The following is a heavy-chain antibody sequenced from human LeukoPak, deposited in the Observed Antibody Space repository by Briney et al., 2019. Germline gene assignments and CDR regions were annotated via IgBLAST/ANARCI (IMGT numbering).Heavy chain of an antibody. CDR2: IQQDGSDK. CDR3: ARGFYGTDV. Sequence: GGSLRLSCAGSGFIFSTYWMNWVRQAPGKGLEWVAKIQQDGSDKYYVDSVKGRFTISRDNAKNSLYLQMDSLRGEDTAIYYCARGFYGTDVWGQGTTVTVSS. J-gene: IGHJ6*02. V-gene: IGHV3-7*03. CDR1: GFIFSTYW.